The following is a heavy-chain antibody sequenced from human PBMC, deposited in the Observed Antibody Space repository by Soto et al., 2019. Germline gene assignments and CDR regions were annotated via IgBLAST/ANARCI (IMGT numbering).Heavy chain of an antibody. J-gene: IGHJ4*02. Sequence: QAQLMQSGAEVKEPGASVKVSCKASGYSFTTSGITWVRQAPGQGLEWMGWISTYNGNTNYAQKLQDRVTLTTDTSTSTAYMELRSLRSNDTAVYYCARRLYGDYDYWGQGTLVTVSA. CDR1: GYSFTTSG. CDR2: ISTYNGNT. CDR3: ARRLYGDYDY. D-gene: IGHD4-17*01. V-gene: IGHV1-18*01.